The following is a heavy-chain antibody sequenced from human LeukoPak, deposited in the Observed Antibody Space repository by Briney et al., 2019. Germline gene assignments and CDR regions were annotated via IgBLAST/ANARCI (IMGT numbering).Heavy chain of an antibody. J-gene: IGHJ6*03. CDR3: ARRGYSYGSYYYYYMDV. CDR1: GYSFTSYW. V-gene: IGHV5-51*01. CDR2: IYPGDSDT. D-gene: IGHD5-18*01. Sequence: GESLKISCKGSGYSFTSYWIGWVRQMPGKGLEWVGIIYPGDSDTRYSPSFQGQVTISADKSISTAYLQWSSLKASDTAMYYCARRGYSYGSYYYYYMDVWGKGTTVTVSS.